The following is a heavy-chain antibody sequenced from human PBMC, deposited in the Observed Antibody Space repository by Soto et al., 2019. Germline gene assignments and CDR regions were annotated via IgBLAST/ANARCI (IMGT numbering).Heavy chain of an antibody. CDR3: AISYSSGGNFDY. CDR1: GYTFTSYA. CDR2: INAGNGNT. J-gene: IGHJ4*02. V-gene: IGHV1-3*01. D-gene: IGHD6-19*01. Sequence: QVQLVQSGAEVKKPGASVKVSCKASGYTFTSYAMHWVRQAPGQRLEWMGWINAGNGNTKYSQKFQGRVTITRDTSASTAYMDLSSLRSEDTAVYYCAISYSSGGNFDYWGQGTLVTVSS.